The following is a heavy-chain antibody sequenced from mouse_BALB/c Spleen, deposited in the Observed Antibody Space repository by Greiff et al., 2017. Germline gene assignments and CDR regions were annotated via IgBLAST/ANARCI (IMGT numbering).Heavy chain of an antibody. CDR1: GYSFTSYY. V-gene: IGHV1S135*01. Sequence: EVQLQQSGPELMKPGASVKISCKASGYSFTSYYMHWVKQSHGKSLEWIGYIDPFNGGTSYNQKFKGKATLTVDKSSSTAYMHLSSLTSEDSAVYYCARELRRWGNYFDYWGQGTTLTVSS. CDR3: ARELRRWGNYFDY. CDR2: IDPFNGGT. J-gene: IGHJ2*01. D-gene: IGHD2-12*01.